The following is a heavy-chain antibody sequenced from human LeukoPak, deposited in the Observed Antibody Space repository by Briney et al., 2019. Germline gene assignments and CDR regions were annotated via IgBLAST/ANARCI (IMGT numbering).Heavy chain of an antibody. V-gene: IGHV1-18*01. D-gene: IGHD3-10*01. CDR1: GDTFSNYG. J-gene: IGHJ6*03. CDR2: ISADNGNT. Sequence: ASVKVSCKASGDTFSNYGFSWVRQAPGQGLEWMGWISADNGNTNYAQMLQGRVTMTTDTSTSTAYMELRSLRFDDTAVYYCARDGGSGRGYYYYYYMDVWGKGTTVTVSS. CDR3: ARDGGSGRGYYYYYYMDV.